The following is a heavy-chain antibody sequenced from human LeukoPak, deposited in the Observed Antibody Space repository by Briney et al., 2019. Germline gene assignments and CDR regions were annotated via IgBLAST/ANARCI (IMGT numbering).Heavy chain of an antibody. CDR2: IYYSGST. Sequence: SETLSLTCTVSGGSISSYYWSWIRQPPGKGLEWIGYIYYSGSTNYNPSLKSRVTISVDTSKNQFSLKLSSVTAADTAVYYYASGYYHDSSGYRVDYWGQGTLVTVSS. CDR1: GGSISSYY. J-gene: IGHJ4*02. D-gene: IGHD3-22*01. CDR3: ASGYYHDSSGYRVDY. V-gene: IGHV4-59*01.